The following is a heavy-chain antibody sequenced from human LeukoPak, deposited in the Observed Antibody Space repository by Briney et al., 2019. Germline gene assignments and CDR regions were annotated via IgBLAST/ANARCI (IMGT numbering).Heavy chain of an antibody. CDR3: ASNIAVATVTDY. Sequence: PSETLSLTCTVSGGSISSSSYYWGWIRQPPGKGLEWIGSIYYSGSTYYNPSLKSRVTIPVDTSKNQFSLKLSSVTAADTAVYYCASNIAVATVTDYWGQGTLVTVSS. V-gene: IGHV4-39*01. D-gene: IGHD6-19*01. CDR2: IYYSGST. J-gene: IGHJ4*02. CDR1: GGSISSSSYY.